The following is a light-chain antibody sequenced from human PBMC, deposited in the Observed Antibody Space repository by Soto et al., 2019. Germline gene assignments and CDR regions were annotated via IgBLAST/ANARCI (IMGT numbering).Light chain of an antibody. V-gene: IGKV3-15*01. J-gene: IGKJ1*01. CDR3: QQYNNWPWT. CDR2: GAS. Sequence: EIVMTQSPATLSMSPGERATLSCRASQSVSSNLAWYQQKPGQAPRFLIYGASTRATGIPARFSGSGSGTEFTLTISSLQSEDFAVYYCQQYNNWPWTFGQGTKVEIK. CDR1: QSVSSN.